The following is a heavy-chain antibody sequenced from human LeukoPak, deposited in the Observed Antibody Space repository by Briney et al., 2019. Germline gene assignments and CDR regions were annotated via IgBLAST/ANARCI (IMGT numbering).Heavy chain of an antibody. Sequence: SETLSLTCTVSGGSISSGDYYWSWIRQPPGKGLEGIGYIYYSGSTYYNPSLKSRVTISVDTSKNQFSLKLSSVTAADTAVYYCARVQAVFYYDSSGYFDYWGQGTLVTVSS. D-gene: IGHD3-22*01. V-gene: IGHV4-30-4*08. J-gene: IGHJ4*02. CDR3: ARVQAVFYYDSSGYFDY. CDR1: GGSISSGDYY. CDR2: IYYSGST.